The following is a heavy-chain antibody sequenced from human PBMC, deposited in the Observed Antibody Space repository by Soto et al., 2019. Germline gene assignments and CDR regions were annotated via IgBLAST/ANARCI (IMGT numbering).Heavy chain of an antibody. D-gene: IGHD3-9*01. CDR1: GGSISSSSYY. V-gene: IGHV4-39*07. Sequence: SETLSLTCTVSGGSISSSSYYWGWMRQPPGKGLEWIGNIYDSGSTNYNPSLKSRVTISVDTSKNQFSLKLSSVTAADTAVYYCARARFDDILTGYYYYYMDVWGKGTTVTVSS. CDR3: ARARFDDILTGYYYYYMDV. J-gene: IGHJ6*03. CDR2: IYDSGST.